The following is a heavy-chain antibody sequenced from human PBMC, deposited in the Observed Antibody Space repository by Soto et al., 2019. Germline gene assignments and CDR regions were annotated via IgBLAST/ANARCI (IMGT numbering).Heavy chain of an antibody. CDR3: AREGSGYNF. J-gene: IGHJ4*02. CDR2: IXPXXXRX. Sequence: SVKVSCKASGGSFSNFGISWVRQAPGQXSXWXGXIXPXXXRXXXXQRFRGRLTMTADESTSTGYMELISLRSDDTAVYYGAREGSGYNFWGRGTKVTVSS. CDR1: GGSFSNFG. D-gene: IGHD5-12*01. V-gene: IGHV1-69*13.